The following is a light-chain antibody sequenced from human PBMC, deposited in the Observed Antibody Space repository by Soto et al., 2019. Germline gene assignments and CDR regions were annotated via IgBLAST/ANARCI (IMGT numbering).Light chain of an antibody. V-gene: IGKV1-39*01. Sequence: DIQMTQSPSSLSVSVGDRVTITCRASQSISSYLNWYRQKPGKAPNLLIYTSSDLQSGVSSRFSGSGSGTDFTLTISSLQPEDFATYYCQQSYITPYTFGQGTKLEIK. CDR3: QQSYITPYT. CDR2: TSS. CDR1: QSISSY. J-gene: IGKJ2*01.